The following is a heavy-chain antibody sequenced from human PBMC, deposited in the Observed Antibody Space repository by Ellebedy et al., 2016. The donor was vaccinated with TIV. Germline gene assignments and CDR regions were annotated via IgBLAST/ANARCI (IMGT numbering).Heavy chain of an antibody. CDR2: IRSKANSYAT. CDR1: GSTFSGSA. CDR3: AITYYYDSSGYTIDY. J-gene: IGHJ4*02. V-gene: IGHV3-73*01. D-gene: IGHD3-22*01. Sequence: PGGSLRLSCAASGSTFSGSAMHWVRQASGKGLEWVGSIRSKANSYATEYTASVNGRFTISRDDSKNTAYLQMNSLETEDTAVYYCAITYYYDSSGYTIDYWGQGTLVTVTS.